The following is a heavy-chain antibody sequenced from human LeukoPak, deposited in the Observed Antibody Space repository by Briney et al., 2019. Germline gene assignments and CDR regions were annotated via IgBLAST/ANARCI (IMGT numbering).Heavy chain of an antibody. V-gene: IGHV1-2*04. CDR1: GYSFIDYY. D-gene: IGHD3-10*01. CDR2: INPNSGVT. CDR3: ARVSLIYGSGSYYRSPLTY. J-gene: IGHJ4*02. Sequence: ASVTVSCKTSGYSFIDYYVHWVRQAPGQGLEWMGWINPNSGVTNCAQKFQAWVTMTRDTSISTAYMEFNRLRSGDTAIYYCARVSLIYGSGSYYRSPLTYWGQGALVTVSS.